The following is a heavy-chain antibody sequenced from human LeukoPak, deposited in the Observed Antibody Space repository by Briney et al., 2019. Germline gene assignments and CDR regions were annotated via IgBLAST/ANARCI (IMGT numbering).Heavy chain of an antibody. CDR1: GDSISSSRHS. J-gene: IGHJ6*02. V-gene: IGHV4-39*01. CDR2: ISCSGST. D-gene: IGHD2-2*01. CDR3: VRIYCTSTSCYGDSYYGMDV. Sequence: TSETLSLTCTVSGDSISSSRHSWGWIRQPPGKGLEWIWSISCSGSTYYNPSLKTRVTMSVDTSENQFSLKLSSVTAADSTVYYCVRIYCTSTSCYGDSYYGMDVWGQGTTVTVSS.